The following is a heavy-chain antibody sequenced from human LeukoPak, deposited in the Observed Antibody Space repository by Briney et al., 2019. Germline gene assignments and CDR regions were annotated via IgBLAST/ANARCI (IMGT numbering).Heavy chain of an antibody. Sequence: PGGSLRLSCAASGFTFSDYYMSWIRQAPGKGLEWVSYISSSGSTIYYADSVKGRFTISRDNAKNSLYLQMNSLRAEDTAVYYCARAWYYYDSSGPTEYYFDYWGQGTLVTVSS. CDR3: ARAWYYYDSSGPTEYYFDY. V-gene: IGHV3-11*04. CDR2: ISSSGSTI. CDR1: GFTFSDYY. J-gene: IGHJ4*02. D-gene: IGHD3-22*01.